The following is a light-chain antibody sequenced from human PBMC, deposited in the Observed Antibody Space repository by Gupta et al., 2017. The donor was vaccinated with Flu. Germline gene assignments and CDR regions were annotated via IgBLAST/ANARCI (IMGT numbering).Light chain of an antibody. Sequence: DVQMTQSPSTLSASVGDRVTITCRASQTISLWLAWYQHKPGRAPKVLIYKASSLESGVPSRFSGTGSGTEFTLTISSLQPDDFATYYCQQYISSPPTFGQGTKVQIK. V-gene: IGKV1-5*03. CDR2: KAS. CDR3: QQYISSPPT. J-gene: IGKJ2*01. CDR1: QTISLW.